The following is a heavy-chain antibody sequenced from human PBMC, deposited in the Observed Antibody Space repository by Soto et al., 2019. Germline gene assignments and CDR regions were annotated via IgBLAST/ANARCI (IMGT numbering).Heavy chain of an antibody. Sequence: PSETLSLTCTVSGGSISSGDYYWRWIRQPPGKGRERIGDIYYTGGTHYTPSLQSRVTISVDTSKNQFSLRLCSVTAEDTAGYYWARPFRPRPTGGWLDPWGPGTLVTVNS. CDR2: IYYTGGT. V-gene: IGHV4-30-4*01. CDR1: GGSISSGDYY. J-gene: IGHJ5*02. CDR3: ARPFRPRPTGGWLDP. D-gene: IGHD4-17*01.